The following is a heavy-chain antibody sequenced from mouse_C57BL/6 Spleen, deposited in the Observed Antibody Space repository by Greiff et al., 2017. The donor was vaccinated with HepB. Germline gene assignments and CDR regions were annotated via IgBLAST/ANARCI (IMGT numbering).Heavy chain of an antibody. D-gene: IGHD2-4*01. CDR3: TRCYYDYGYYYAMDY. CDR1: GYTFTSYW. J-gene: IGHJ4*01. Sequence: VQLQQSGTVLARPGASVKMSCKTSGYTFTSYWMHWVKQRPGQGLEWIGAIYPGNSDTSYNQKFKGKAKLTAVTSASTAYMELSSLTNEDSAVYYCTRCYYDYGYYYAMDYWGQGTSVTVSS. V-gene: IGHV1-5*01. CDR2: IYPGNSDT.